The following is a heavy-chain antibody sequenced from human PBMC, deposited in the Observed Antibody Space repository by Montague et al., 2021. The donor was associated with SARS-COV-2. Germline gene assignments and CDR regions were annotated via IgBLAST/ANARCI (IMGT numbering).Heavy chain of an antibody. CDR2: INHSRST. CDR1: GGSISSYY. J-gene: IGHJ4*02. Sequence: SETLSLTCTVSGGSISSYYWSWIRQPPGKGLEWIGEINHSRSTNYNPSLKSRVTISVDTSKNQFSLKLSSVTAADTAVYYCASFPSGYYDSSGYHIWGQGTLVTVPS. CDR3: ASFPSGYYDSSGYHI. D-gene: IGHD3-22*01. V-gene: IGHV4-34*01.